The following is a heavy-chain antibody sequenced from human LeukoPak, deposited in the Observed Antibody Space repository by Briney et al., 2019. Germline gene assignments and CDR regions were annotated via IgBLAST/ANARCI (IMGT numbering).Heavy chain of an antibody. CDR1: GGTSNSHA. V-gene: IGHV1-69*04. J-gene: IGHJ4*02. CDR3: ATTNDGGGYQWGDFFDF. D-gene: IGHD3-22*01. Sequence: ASVKVSCKASGGTSNSHAISWVRQAPGQGLEWMGRIIPNLGTTNRAQNFQDRVTLTADKSTNTAYMELTSLTSDDTAVHYCATTNDGGGYQWGDFFDFWGQGTLVTVSS. CDR2: IIPNLGTT.